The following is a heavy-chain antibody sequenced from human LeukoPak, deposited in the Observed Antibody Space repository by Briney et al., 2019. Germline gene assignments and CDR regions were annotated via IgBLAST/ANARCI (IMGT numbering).Heavy chain of an antibody. CDR3: ARVPLNYYDSSGSPRELEYYYYMDV. Sequence: ASVKVSCKASGYTFTSYGISWVRQAPGQGLEWMGWISAYNGNTNYAQKLQGRVTMTTDTSTSTAYMELRSLRSDDTAVYYCARVPLNYYDSSGSPRELEYYYYMDVWGKGTTVTISS. D-gene: IGHD3-22*01. V-gene: IGHV1-18*01. J-gene: IGHJ6*03. CDR1: GYTFTSYG. CDR2: ISAYNGNT.